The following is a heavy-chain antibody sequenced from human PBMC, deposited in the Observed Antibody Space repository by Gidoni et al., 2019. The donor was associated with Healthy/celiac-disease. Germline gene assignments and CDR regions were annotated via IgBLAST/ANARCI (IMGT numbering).Heavy chain of an antibody. CDR3: ARGEGWEPRGAFDI. V-gene: IGHV1-18*01. Sequence: QVQLVQSGAEVKKPGASVKVSCTASGYTFTSYGISWVRQAPGQGLEWRGWISAYNGNTNDAQKLQGRVTMTTDKSTRTAYRELRSRRSDDTAVYYCARGEGWEPRGAFDIWGQGTMVTVSS. CDR1: GYTFTSYG. J-gene: IGHJ3*02. D-gene: IGHD1-26*01. CDR2: ISAYNGNT.